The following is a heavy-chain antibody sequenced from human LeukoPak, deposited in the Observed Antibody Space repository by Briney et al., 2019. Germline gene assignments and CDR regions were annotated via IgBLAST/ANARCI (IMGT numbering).Heavy chain of an antibody. J-gene: IGHJ3*02. CDR2: INSDGSST. Sequence: GGSLRLSCAASGFTFSSYWMHWVRQAPGKGLVRVSRINSDGSSTSYADSVKGRFTISRDNAKNTLYLQMNSLRAEDTAVYYCARDSVQLEVSVAFDIWGQGTMVTVSS. CDR3: ARDSVQLEVSVAFDI. D-gene: IGHD1-1*01. V-gene: IGHV3-74*01. CDR1: GFTFSSYW.